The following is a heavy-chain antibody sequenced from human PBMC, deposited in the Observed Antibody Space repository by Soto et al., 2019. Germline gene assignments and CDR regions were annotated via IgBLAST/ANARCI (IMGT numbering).Heavy chain of an antibody. D-gene: IGHD3-3*01. CDR1: GCTFSNVW. CDR2: IKSRTENETT. CDR3: VTVLPHANSWFDY. Sequence: GSLGRPCSASGCTFSNVWLSWVRPGAGKGLEWLGRIKSRTENETTDYASPARGRFIISRDDSKNMLYLQLNSLKSEDTGVYYCVTVLPHANSWFDYWGQGTQVTVYS. V-gene: IGHV3-15*01. J-gene: IGHJ4*02.